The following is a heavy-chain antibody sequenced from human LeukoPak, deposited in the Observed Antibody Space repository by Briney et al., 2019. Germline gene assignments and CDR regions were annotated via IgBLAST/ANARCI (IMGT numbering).Heavy chain of an antibody. CDR3: VKDSKRWKTYYYESGSHYFDY. V-gene: IGHV3-30*02. J-gene: IGHJ4*02. CDR2: IRYDGSNK. Sequence: GGSLRLSCAVSGLIFSSYGMHWVRQAPGKGLEWVAFIRYDGSNKYYADSVKGRFTISRDNSKNTLYLQMNSLRAEDTAVYYCVKDSKRWKTYYYESGSHYFDYWGQGTLVTVSS. CDR1: GLIFSSYG. D-gene: IGHD3-10*01.